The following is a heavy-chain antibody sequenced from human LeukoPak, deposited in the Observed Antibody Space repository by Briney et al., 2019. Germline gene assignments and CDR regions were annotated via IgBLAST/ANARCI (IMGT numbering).Heavy chain of an antibody. Sequence: GGSLRLSCAVSGFTFSSYAMSWVRQAPGKGLEWVSAISGSGGSTYYADSVKGRFTISRDNVKNSVYLQMNSLRAEDTAVYYCAIPAREYDFWSGYSGYCFDYWGQGTLVTVSS. CDR1: GFTFSSYA. CDR2: ISGSGGST. J-gene: IGHJ4*02. D-gene: IGHD3-3*01. V-gene: IGHV3-23*01. CDR3: AIPAREYDFWSGYSGYCFDY.